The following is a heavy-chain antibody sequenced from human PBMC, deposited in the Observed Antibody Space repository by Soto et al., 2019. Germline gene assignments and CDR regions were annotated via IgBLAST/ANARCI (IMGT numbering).Heavy chain of an antibody. CDR1: GGSISSSNW. CDR3: ARGHIAAAGNWFDP. V-gene: IGHV4-4*02. J-gene: IGHJ5*02. CDR2: IYHSGST. D-gene: IGHD6-13*01. Sequence: PSETLSLTCAVSGGSISSSNWWSWVRQPPGKGLEWIGEIYHSGSTNYNPSLKSRVTISVDKSKNQFSLKLSSVTAADTAVYYCARGHIAAAGNWFDPCGQGTMVTVYS.